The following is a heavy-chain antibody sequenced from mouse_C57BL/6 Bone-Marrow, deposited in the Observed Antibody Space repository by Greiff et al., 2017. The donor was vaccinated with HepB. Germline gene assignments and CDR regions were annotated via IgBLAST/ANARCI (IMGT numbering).Heavy chain of an antibody. CDR1: GYTFTSYW. CDR2: INPNSGGT. D-gene: IGHD2-3*01. V-gene: IGHV1-72*01. J-gene: IGHJ2*01. Sequence: QVQLQQSGAELVKPGASVKLSCKASGYTFTSYWMHWVKQRPGRGLEWIGSINPNSGGTKYNEKFKSKATLTVDKPSSTAYMQLSSLTSEDSAVYYCARVGWLLGDFDYWGQGTTLTVSS. CDR3: ARVGWLLGDFDY.